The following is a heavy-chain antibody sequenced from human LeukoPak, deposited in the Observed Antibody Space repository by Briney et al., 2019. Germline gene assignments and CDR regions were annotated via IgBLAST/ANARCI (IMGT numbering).Heavy chain of an antibody. J-gene: IGHJ4*02. Sequence: PSETLSLTCTVSGGSISSYYWSWVRQAPGKGLEWVANIKKDGSEKYYVDSVKGRFTISRDNAKNSLYLQMNSLRAEDTAVYYCARDLYRIVVVPHYFDYWGQGTLVTVSS. D-gene: IGHD3-22*01. CDR3: ARDLYRIVVVPHYFDY. CDR1: GGSISSYY. V-gene: IGHV3-7*01. CDR2: IKKDGSEK.